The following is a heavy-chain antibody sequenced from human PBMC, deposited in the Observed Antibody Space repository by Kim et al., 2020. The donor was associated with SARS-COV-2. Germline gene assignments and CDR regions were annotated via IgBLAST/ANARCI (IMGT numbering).Heavy chain of an antibody. CDR1: GFTFSTFW. CDR2: IHLDGSER. Sequence: GGSLRLSCAASGFTFSTFWMSWVRQAPGKGLEWVANIHLDGSERYYVDSVKGRVTISRDNAKNSLYLQMDSLRAEDTAVYYCARGSGRTFDYWGQGILVTVSS. CDR3: ARGSGRTFDY. V-gene: IGHV3-7*03. D-gene: IGHD3-10*01. J-gene: IGHJ4*02.